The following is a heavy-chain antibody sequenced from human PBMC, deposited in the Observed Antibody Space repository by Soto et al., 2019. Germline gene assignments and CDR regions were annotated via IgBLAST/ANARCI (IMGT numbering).Heavy chain of an antibody. CDR1: GYIFTSYG. J-gene: IGHJ4*01. V-gene: IGHV1-18*01. CDR2: ISAHNANT. Sequence: ASVKVSCKASGYIFTSYGISWVRQAPGQGLEWMGWISAHNANTNYAQKFQGRVTMTTDTSTSTAHMELRSLRSDDTAVYYCATEPSAYYFDTSGEDFDYWG. CDR3: ATEPSAYYFDTSGEDFDY. D-gene: IGHD3-22*01.